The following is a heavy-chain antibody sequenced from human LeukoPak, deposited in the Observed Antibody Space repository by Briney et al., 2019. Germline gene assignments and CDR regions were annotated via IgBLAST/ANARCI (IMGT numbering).Heavy chain of an antibody. CDR1: GGSISSAGYS. D-gene: IGHD2-2*01. Sequence: SETLSLTCAVSGGSISSAGYSWSWIRQPPGKGLEWIGYIYHSGTTYYNPSLKSRVTISVDTSKNQFSLKLSSVTAADTAVYYCASPPPYCSSTSCYPRGFDYWGQGTLVTVSS. CDR3: ASPPPYCSSTSCYPRGFDY. CDR2: IYHSGTT. V-gene: IGHV4-30-2*01. J-gene: IGHJ4*02.